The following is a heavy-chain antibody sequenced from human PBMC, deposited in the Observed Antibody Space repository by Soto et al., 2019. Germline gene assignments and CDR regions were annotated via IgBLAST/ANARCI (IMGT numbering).Heavy chain of an antibody. CDR2: TYYRSKWYN. D-gene: IGHD6-19*01. CDR3: ARGLSSGRNNWFDP. Sequence: PSQTLSLTCAISGDSVSSNSAAWNWIRQSPSRGLEWLGRTYYRSKWYNDYTVSVKSRITINPDTSKNKYSLQLNPVTPEDTVVYYCARGLSSGRNNWFDPWGQGTLVTVSS. V-gene: IGHV6-1*01. CDR1: GDSVSSNSAA. J-gene: IGHJ5*02.